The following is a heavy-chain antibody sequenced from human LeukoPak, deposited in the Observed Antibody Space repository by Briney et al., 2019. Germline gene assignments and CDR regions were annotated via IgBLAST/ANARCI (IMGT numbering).Heavy chain of an antibody. Sequence: GGSLRLSCAATGFSFSAYPMGWVRQAPGKGLQWLSGISASGDVTFHADRVKGRFAISRDNSKNTLYLQMTGLRAGDTAEYYCAKSLFTSATGTGRAFHIWGQGTMVTVSS. CDR1: GFSFSAYP. CDR2: ISASGDVT. CDR3: AKSLFTSATGTGRAFHI. V-gene: IGHV3-23*01. J-gene: IGHJ3*02. D-gene: IGHD1-1*01.